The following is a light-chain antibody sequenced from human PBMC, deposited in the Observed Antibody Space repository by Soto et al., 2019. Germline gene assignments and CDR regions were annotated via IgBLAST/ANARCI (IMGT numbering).Light chain of an antibody. J-gene: IGKJ1*01. V-gene: IGKV1-5*01. CDR1: QSISSW. CDR3: QQYENYWT. CDR2: DAS. Sequence: DIQMTQSTSTLSGSVGDRVTSTCRASQSISSWLAWYQQKPGKAPKLLIYDASNLESGVPSRFSGSGSGTEFTLTISNLQPDDFATYYCQQYENYWTFGQGTKVDI.